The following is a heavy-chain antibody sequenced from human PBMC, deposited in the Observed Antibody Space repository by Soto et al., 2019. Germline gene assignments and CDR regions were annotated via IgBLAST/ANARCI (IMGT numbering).Heavy chain of an antibody. J-gene: IGHJ6*02. CDR2: ISGSGGST. CDR1: GFTFSSYA. CDR3: AKDDYPDYYYYGMDV. D-gene: IGHD4-17*01. V-gene: IGHV3-23*01. Sequence: GGSLRLSCAASGFTFSSYAMSWLRQAPGKGLEWVSAISGSGGSTYYADSVKGRFTISRDNSKNTLYLQMNSLRVEDTAVYYCAKDDYPDYYYYGMDVWGQGTTVTVSS.